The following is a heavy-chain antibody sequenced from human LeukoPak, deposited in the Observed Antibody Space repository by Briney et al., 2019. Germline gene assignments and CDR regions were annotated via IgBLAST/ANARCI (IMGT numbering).Heavy chain of an antibody. Sequence: SETLSLTCTVSGGSISSSSYYWGWIRQPPGKGLEWIGSIYYSGSTYYNPSLKSRVTISVDTSKNQFSLKLSSVTAADTAVYYCARSRMVRDDAFDIWGQGTMVNVSS. CDR3: ARSRMVRDDAFDI. J-gene: IGHJ3*02. D-gene: IGHD3-10*01. CDR2: IYYSGST. CDR1: GGSISSSSYY. V-gene: IGHV4-39*01.